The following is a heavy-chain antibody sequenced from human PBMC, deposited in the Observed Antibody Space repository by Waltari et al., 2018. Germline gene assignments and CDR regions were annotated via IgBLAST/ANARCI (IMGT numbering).Heavy chain of an antibody. CDR3: ARNKGWYGDGYFDY. V-gene: IGHV3-53*01. J-gene: IGHJ4*02. D-gene: IGHD6-19*01. Sequence: EVQLVESGGGLIQPGGSLRLPCEASGFTVGSNYMGWVRQAPGKGLEWVSVIYSDGRTVYADSVKGRFTISRDNLKNTVDLQMSSLRADDTAVYYCARNKGWYGDGYFDYWGQGTLVSVSS. CDR2: IYSDGRT. CDR1: GFTVGSNY.